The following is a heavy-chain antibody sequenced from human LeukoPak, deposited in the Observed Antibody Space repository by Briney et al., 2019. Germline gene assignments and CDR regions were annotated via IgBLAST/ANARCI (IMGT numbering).Heavy chain of an antibody. D-gene: IGHD3-10*01. CDR2: IYPGDSDT. V-gene: IGHV5-51*01. CDR3: ARTYFYGSGSYYQPFGY. J-gene: IGHJ4*02. Sequence: GESLKISCKGSGYSFSNYWIGWVRQMPGKGLEWMGIIYPGDSDTRYSPSFQGQVTISADESITTAHLQWSSLEASDTAMYYCARTYFYGSGSYYQPFGYWGQGTLVTVSS. CDR1: GYSFSNYW.